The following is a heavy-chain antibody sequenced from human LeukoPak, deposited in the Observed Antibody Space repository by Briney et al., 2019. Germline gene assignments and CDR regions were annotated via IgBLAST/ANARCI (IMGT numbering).Heavy chain of an antibody. J-gene: IGHJ4*02. Sequence: GGSLRLSCAASGFSVRTTYMSWVRQAPGKGLEWVSVLYTGGGTDHADSVKGRFTISRDNSKNTLSLQMNSLRVEDTAIYYCTRSGYRHPYHFDSWGQGTLVIVSS. CDR3: TRSGYRHPYHFDS. D-gene: IGHD3-22*01. CDR2: LYTGGGT. V-gene: IGHV3-53*01. CDR1: GFSVRTTY.